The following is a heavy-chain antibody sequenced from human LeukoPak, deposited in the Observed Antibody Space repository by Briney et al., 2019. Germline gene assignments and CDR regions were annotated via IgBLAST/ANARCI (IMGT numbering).Heavy chain of an antibody. J-gene: IGHJ4*02. V-gene: IGHV3-30*02. CDR1: GFIFSSHG. CDR3: AKESGSVLRFLEWLSPPFDY. D-gene: IGHD3-3*01. Sequence: GGSLRLSCAASGFIFSSHGMHWVRQAPGKGLEWVAFIRYDGSNKYYADSVKGRFTISRDDSKNTLYLQMNSLRAEDTAVYYCAKESGSVLRFLEWLSPPFDYWGQGTLVTVSS. CDR2: IRYDGSNK.